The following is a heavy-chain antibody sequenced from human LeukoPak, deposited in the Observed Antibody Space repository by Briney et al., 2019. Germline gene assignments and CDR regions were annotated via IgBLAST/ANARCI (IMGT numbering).Heavy chain of an antibody. Sequence: GGSLRLSCAVSGFTFSSCWMSWVRQAPGKGLEWVANIKPDGSEKFYVDSVKGRFTISRDNAENSLYLDMSSLRAEDTAVYYCARHAGWVSDYWGQGTLVTVSS. J-gene: IGHJ4*02. CDR3: ARHAGWVSDY. V-gene: IGHV3-7*04. D-gene: IGHD6-19*01. CDR2: IKPDGSEK. CDR1: GFTFSSCW.